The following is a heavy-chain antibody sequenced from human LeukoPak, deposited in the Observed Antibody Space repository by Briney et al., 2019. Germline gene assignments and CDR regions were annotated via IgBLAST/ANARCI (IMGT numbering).Heavy chain of an antibody. CDR3: VRLRDFDTLNVYFYRDV. CDR2: ISDDENT. CDR1: GGSFNSRNYY. Sequence: SETLSLTCIVSGGSFNSRNYYWGWIRQPPGQGLEWIGHISDDENTHSSPSLKSRVTISVDSSKDQLSLNLLSVTDADTAVYYCVRLRDFDTLNVYFYRDVWPKGATVSV. V-gene: IGHV4-39*01. J-gene: IGHJ6*03. D-gene: IGHD2-2*02.